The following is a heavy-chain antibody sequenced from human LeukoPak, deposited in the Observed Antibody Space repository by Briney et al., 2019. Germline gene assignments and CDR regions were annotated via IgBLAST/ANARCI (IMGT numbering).Heavy chain of an antibody. CDR2: IKSKTDGGTT. Sequence: GGTLRLSCAASGFTFSNAWMSWVRQAPGKGLEWVGRIKSKTDGGTTDYAAPVKGRFTISRDDSKNTLYLQMNSLKTEDTAVYYCTAGSYGDSREYYFDYWGQGTLVTVSP. CDR1: GFTFSNAW. J-gene: IGHJ4*02. V-gene: IGHV3-15*01. D-gene: IGHD4-17*01. CDR3: TAGSYGDSREYYFDY.